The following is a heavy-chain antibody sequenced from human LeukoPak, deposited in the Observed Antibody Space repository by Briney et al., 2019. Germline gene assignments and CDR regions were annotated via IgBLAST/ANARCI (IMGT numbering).Heavy chain of an antibody. D-gene: IGHD3-22*01. V-gene: IGHV3-23*01. CDR3: AIMHGYYDGSGYWVQ. Sequence: GGSLRLSCAASGFAFGSYGMSWVRQAPGKGLEWVSFITPNADRTSYADSVEGRFTISRDNPRNTLYMQMNSLRDEDTAVYYCAIMHGYYDGSGYWVQWGQGTLVTVSS. J-gene: IGHJ1*01. CDR1: GFAFGSYG. CDR2: ITPNADRT.